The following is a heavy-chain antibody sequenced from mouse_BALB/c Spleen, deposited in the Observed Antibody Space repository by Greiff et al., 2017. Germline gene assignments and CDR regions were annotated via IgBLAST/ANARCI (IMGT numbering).Heavy chain of an antibody. V-gene: IGHV1-5*01. CDR2: IYPGNSDT. CDR1: GYTFTSYW. CDR3: TRSGTTVVAYYAMDY. J-gene: IGHJ4*01. D-gene: IGHD1-1*01. Sequence: EVQLQQSGTVLARPGASVKMSCKASGYTFTSYWMHWVKQRPGQGLEWIGAIYPGNSDTSYNQKFKGKAKLTAVTSTSTAYMELSSLTNEDSAVYYCTRSGTTVVAYYAMDYWGQGTSVTVAS.